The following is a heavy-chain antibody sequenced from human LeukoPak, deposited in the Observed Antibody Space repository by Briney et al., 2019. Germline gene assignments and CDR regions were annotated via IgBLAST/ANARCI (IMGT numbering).Heavy chain of an antibody. D-gene: IGHD6-19*01. CDR1: GFTFSSYA. CDR2: ISYDGSNK. J-gene: IGHJ1*01. V-gene: IGHV3-30-3*01. Sequence: PGGSLRLSCAVSGFTFSSYAMHWVRQAPGKGLEWVAVISYDGSNKYYADSVKGRFTISRDNSKNTLYLQMNSLRAEDTAVYYCARSSGGWFPHAEYFQHWGQGTLVTVSS. CDR3: ARSSGGWFPHAEYFQH.